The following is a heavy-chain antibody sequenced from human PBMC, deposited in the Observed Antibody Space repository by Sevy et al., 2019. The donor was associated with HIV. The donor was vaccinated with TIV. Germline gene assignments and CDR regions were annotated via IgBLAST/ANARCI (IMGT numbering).Heavy chain of an antibody. CDR3: AKTRYHYHISGFFGGTFVPDY. Sequence: GGSLRLSCAASGFTFSNYGIHWVRQAPGKGLEWLAFISFDGSDKYYADSVKGRFTISREDAKNTLYLHLNSLRVEDTAVYYCAKTRYHYHISGFFGGTFVPDYWGHGTLVTVSS. CDR2: ISFDGSDK. CDR1: GFTFSNYG. J-gene: IGHJ4*01. V-gene: IGHV3-30*18. D-gene: IGHD3-22*01.